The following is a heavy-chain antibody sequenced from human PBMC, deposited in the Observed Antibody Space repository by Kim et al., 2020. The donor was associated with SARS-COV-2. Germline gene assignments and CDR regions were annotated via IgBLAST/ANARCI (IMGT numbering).Heavy chain of an antibody. J-gene: IGHJ4*02. D-gene: IGHD2-2*01. V-gene: IGHV3-64*02. CDR1: GFIFSTYA. Sequence: GGSLRLSCAASGFIFSTYAMHWVRQAPGKGPEYVSAISSNGADPYYADSVNGRFTISRDNFKNMLYLQMGSLRAEDMAVYYCAREGRHCSGTACYLFDYWGQGTLVTVSS. CDR3: AREGRHCSGTACYLFDY. CDR2: ISSNGADP.